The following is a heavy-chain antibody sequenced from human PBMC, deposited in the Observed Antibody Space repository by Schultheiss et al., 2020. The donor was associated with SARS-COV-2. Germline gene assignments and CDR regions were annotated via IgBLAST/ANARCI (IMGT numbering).Heavy chain of an antibody. CDR1: GGSISSSSYY. Sequence: SETLSLTCTVSGGSISSSSYYWGWIRQPPGKGLEWIGSIYYSGSTYYNPSLKSRVTISVDTSKNQFSLKLSSVTAADTAVYYCAKDGGALGENDYWGQGTLVTVSS. V-gene: IGHV4-39*02. J-gene: IGHJ4*02. D-gene: IGHD3-10*01. CDR2: IYYSGST. CDR3: AKDGGALGENDY.